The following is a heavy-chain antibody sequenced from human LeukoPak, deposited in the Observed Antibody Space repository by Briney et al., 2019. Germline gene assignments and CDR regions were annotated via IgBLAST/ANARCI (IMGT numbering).Heavy chain of an antibody. CDR3: ARDAAGLDY. Sequence: SCKASGFTFSSYAMHWVRQAPGKGLEWVAVISYDGSNKYYADSVKGRFTISRDNSKNTLYLQMNSLRAEDTAVYYCARDAAGLDYWGQGTLVTVSS. V-gene: IGHV3-30-3*01. CDR1: GFTFSSYA. CDR2: ISYDGSNK. D-gene: IGHD2-15*01. J-gene: IGHJ4*02.